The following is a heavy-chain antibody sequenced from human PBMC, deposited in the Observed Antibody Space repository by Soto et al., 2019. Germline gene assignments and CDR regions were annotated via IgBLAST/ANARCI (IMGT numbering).Heavy chain of an antibody. Sequence: SETLSLTCAVSGGSISSSNWWSWVRQPPGKGLEWIGEIYHSGSTNYNPSLKSRVTISVDTSKNQFSLKLSSVTAADTAVYYCARVFRRYYYSSGYPYPTYYFYYWGQGTLVTVAS. J-gene: IGHJ4*02. CDR2: IYHSGST. CDR3: ARVFRRYYYSSGYPYPTYYFYY. V-gene: IGHV4-4*02. D-gene: IGHD3-22*01. CDR1: GGSISSSNW.